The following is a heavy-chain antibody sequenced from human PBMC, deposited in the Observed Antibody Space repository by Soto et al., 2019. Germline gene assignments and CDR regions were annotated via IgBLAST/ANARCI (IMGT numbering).Heavy chain of an antibody. CDR3: AVMAGLVVSDDYGLDV. CDR1: GFSFRDYS. CDR2: ISYDGDKK. V-gene: IGHV3-30-3*01. Sequence: ESGGGVVQPGRSLRLSCVASGFSFRDYSIHWVRQAPGKGLEWVAFISYDGDKKFFADSVKGRFNISRDNAKNTVYLQMSSLRPEDTAVFHCAVMAGLVVSDDYGLDVWGQGTTVTVSS. J-gene: IGHJ6*02. D-gene: IGHD2-21*01.